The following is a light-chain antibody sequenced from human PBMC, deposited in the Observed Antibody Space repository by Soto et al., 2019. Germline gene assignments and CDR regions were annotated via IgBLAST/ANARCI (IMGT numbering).Light chain of an antibody. CDR1: SSNIGSNT. Sequence: QSVLTQPPSASGTPGQRVTISCSGSSSNIGSNTVNWYQQLPGTAPKLLIYSNNQRPSGVPDRFSGSKSGTSASLAISGLQSEDEADYSCAAWDDSLHGQVFGTVTQLTVL. V-gene: IGLV1-44*01. J-gene: IGLJ1*01. CDR2: SNN. CDR3: AAWDDSLHGQV.